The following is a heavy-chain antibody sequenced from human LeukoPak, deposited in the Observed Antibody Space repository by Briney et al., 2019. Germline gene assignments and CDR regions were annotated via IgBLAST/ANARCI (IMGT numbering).Heavy chain of an antibody. V-gene: IGHV4-34*01. CDR1: GGSFSGYY. Sequence: SETLSLTCAVYGGSFSGYYWSWIRQPPGKGLEWIGYIYYSGSTYYNPSLKSRVTISVDTSKNQFSLKLSSVTAADTAVYYCARTAEYSTIYFDLWGRGTLVTVSS. D-gene: IGHD6-6*01. J-gene: IGHJ2*01. CDR2: IYYSGST. CDR3: ARTAEYSTIYFDL.